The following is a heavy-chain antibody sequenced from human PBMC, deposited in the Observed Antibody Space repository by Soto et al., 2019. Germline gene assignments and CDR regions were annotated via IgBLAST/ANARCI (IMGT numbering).Heavy chain of an antibody. CDR1: GGSISSGGYY. J-gene: IGHJ4*02. D-gene: IGHD6-13*01. CDR2: IYYSGST. V-gene: IGHV4-31*03. CDR3: ARGNQIAAAGYYFDY. Sequence: SETLSLTCTVSGGSISSGGYYWSWIRQHPGKGLEWIGYIYYSGSTYYNPSLKSRVTISVDTSKNQFSLKLSSVTAADTALYYCARGNQIAAAGYYFDYWGQGTLVTVSS.